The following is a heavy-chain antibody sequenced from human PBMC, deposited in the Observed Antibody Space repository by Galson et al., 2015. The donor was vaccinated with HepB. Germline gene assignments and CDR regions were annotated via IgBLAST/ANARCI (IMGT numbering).Heavy chain of an antibody. CDR1: GFTFSTYN. V-gene: IGHV3-21*01. J-gene: IGHJ4*02. Sequence: SLRLSCAASGFTFSTYNMNWVRQAPGKGLEWVSSISSTGTYIYYADSVRARFTISRDNAKNSLYLQMSSLRAEDTALYYCAEGSETFAYWGQGTLVTVSS. D-gene: IGHD3-10*01. CDR3: AEGSETFAY. CDR2: ISSTGTYI.